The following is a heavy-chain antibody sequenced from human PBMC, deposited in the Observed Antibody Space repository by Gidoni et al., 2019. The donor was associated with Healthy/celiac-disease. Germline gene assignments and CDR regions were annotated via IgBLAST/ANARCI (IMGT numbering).Heavy chain of an antibody. CDR2: SYSGGST. J-gene: IGHJ3*02. CDR1: GFTVSSNY. CDR3: AGSYDSSGYYSHAFDI. Sequence: EVQLVESGGGLVQPGGSLRLPCAASGFTVSSNYMSWVRQAPGTGLEWVSVSYSGGSTYYADSVKGRFTISRDNSKNTLYLQMNSLRAEDTAVYYCAGSYDSSGYYSHAFDIWGQGTMVTVSS. V-gene: IGHV3-66*01. D-gene: IGHD3-22*01.